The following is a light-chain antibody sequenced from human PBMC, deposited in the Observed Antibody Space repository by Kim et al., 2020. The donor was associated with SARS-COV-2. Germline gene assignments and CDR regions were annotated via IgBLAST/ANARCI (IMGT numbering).Light chain of an antibody. Sequence: SVNLTRTPSSGHSNYAIAWHQQQPEKGPRYLMRLNSDGSHRKGDGIPDRFSGSSSGAERYLTISSLQSEDEADYYCQTWDTGIQVFGTGTKVNVL. CDR2: LNSDGSH. V-gene: IGLV4-69*01. J-gene: IGLJ1*01. CDR3: QTWDTGIQV. CDR1: SGHSNYA.